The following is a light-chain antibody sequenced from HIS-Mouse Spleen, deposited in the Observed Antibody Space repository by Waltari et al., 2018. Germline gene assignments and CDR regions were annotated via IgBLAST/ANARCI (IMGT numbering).Light chain of an antibody. CDR3: YSTDSSGNHRV. Sequence: SYELTQPPSVSVSPGQTARITCSGDALPKKYAYWYQQKSGQAPVRVLYEDRKRPAGIPERVSGPSSGTMATLTISGAQVEDEADYYCYSTDSSGNHRVFGGGTKLTVL. V-gene: IGLV3-10*01. J-gene: IGLJ2*01. CDR1: ALPKKY. CDR2: EDR.